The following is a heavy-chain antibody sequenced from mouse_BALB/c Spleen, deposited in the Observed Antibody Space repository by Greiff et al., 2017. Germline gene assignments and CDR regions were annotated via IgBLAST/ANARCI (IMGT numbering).Heavy chain of an antibody. CDR2: ISYSGST. Sequence: DVQLVESGPGLVKPSQSLSLTCTVTGYSITSDYAWNWIRQFPGNKLEWMGYISYSGSTSYNPSLKSRISITRDTSKNQFFLQLNSVTTEDTATYYCARRGIYYYGSRGYYAMDYWGQGTSVTVSS. CDR1: GYSITSDYA. V-gene: IGHV3-2*02. J-gene: IGHJ4*01. D-gene: IGHD1-1*01. CDR3: ARRGIYYYGSRGYYAMDY.